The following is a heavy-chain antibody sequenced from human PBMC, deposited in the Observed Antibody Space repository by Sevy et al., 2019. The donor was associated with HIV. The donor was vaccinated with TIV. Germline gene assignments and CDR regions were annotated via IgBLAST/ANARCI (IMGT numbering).Heavy chain of an antibody. CDR3: AKVPNGYYGSGREGYYFDY. J-gene: IGHJ4*02. V-gene: IGHV3-23*01. D-gene: IGHD3-10*01. CDR1: GFTFSSYA. Sequence: GGSLRLSCAASGFTFSSYAMSWVRQAPGKGLEWVSAISGSGGSTYYADSVKGRFTISRDNSKNTLYLQMNSLRAEDTAVYYCAKVPNGYYGSGREGYYFDYWGQGTLVTVSS. CDR2: ISGSGGST.